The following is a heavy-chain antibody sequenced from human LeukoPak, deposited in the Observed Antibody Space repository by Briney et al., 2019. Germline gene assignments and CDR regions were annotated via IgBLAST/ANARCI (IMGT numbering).Heavy chain of an antibody. J-gene: IGHJ3*02. CDR1: GFTFSSYA. Sequence: GGSLRLSCAASGFTFSSYAMSWVRQAPGKGLEWVSAISGSGGSTYYADSVKGRFTISRDNSKNTLYLQMNSLRAEDTAVYYCAACRSRFLEWLVDAFDIWGQGTMVTVSS. CDR2: ISGSGGST. CDR3: AACRSRFLEWLVDAFDI. D-gene: IGHD3-3*01. V-gene: IGHV3-23*01.